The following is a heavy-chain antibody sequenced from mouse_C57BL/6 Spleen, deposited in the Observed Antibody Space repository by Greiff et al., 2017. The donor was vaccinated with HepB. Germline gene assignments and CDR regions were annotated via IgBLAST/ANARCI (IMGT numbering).Heavy chain of an antibody. CDR3: ARGSSPYYAMDY. CDR1: GYTFTDYY. D-gene: IGHD1-1*01. Sequence: QVQLQQSGAELVRPGASVKLSCKASGYTFTDYYINWVKQRPGQGLEWIARIYPGSGNTYYNEKFKGKATLTAEKSSSTAYMQLSSLTSEDSAVYFCARGSSPYYAMDYWGQGTSVTVSS. CDR2: IYPGSGNT. V-gene: IGHV1-76*01. J-gene: IGHJ4*01.